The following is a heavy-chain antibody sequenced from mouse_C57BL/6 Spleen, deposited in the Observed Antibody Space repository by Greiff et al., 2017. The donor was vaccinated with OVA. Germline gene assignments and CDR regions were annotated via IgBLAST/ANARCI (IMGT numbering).Heavy chain of an antibody. J-gene: IGHJ2*01. V-gene: IGHV1-19*01. D-gene: IGHD4-1*01. CDR3: AREGLGPVFDY. CDR2: INPYNGGT. CDR1: GYTFTDYY. Sequence: EVQLQQSGPVLVKPGASVKMSCKASGYTFTDYYMNWVKQSHGKSLEWIGVINPYNGGTSYNQKFKGKATLTVDKSSSTAYMELNSLTSEDSAVYYCAREGLGPVFDYWGQGTTLTVSS.